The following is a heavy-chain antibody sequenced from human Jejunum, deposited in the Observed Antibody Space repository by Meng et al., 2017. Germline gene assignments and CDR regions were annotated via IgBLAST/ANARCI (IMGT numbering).Heavy chain of an antibody. V-gene: IGHV4-34*01. Sequence: QLQLQESGSGLVKPSETLSLTCAVYGESFTNYYWNWIRQPPGKGLEWIGEVTHSEGTNYNPSLKSRVTISGDMSKNQFSLKLSSVTAADTAVYYCARGQDRAKTGYWGQGTLVTVSS. CDR3: ARGQDRAKTGY. CDR1: GESFTNYY. CDR2: VTHSEGT. J-gene: IGHJ4*02. D-gene: IGHD4/OR15-4a*01.